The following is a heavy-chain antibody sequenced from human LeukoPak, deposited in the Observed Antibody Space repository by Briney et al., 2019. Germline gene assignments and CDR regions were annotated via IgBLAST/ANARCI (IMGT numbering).Heavy chain of an antibody. D-gene: IGHD4-17*01. Sequence: GGSLRLSCVASGFTFVSYWMTWVRQAPGKGLEWVANIQPDGSQGLYVDSVKGRFIISRDNAKKSLYLQMNSLRAEDTAVYYCTRDPLYGALDSWGQGTLVTVSS. CDR1: GFTFVSYW. CDR3: TRDPLYGALDS. V-gene: IGHV3-7*01. J-gene: IGHJ4*02. CDR2: IQPDGSQG.